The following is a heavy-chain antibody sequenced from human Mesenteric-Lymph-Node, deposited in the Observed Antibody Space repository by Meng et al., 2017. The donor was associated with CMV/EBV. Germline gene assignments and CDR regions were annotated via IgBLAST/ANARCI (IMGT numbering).Heavy chain of an antibody. D-gene: IGHD3-10*01. CDR1: GFTLNTFV. CDR2: ISSSGSTI. J-gene: IGHJ6*02. Sequence: GESLKISCEASGFTLNTFVIHWVRQAPGKGLEWVSYISSSGSTIYYADSVKGRFTISRDNAKNSLYLQMNSLRAEDAAVYYCARDWVRWYYGSGNGMDVWGQGTTVTVSS. CDR3: ARDWVRWYYGSGNGMDV. V-gene: IGHV3-48*04.